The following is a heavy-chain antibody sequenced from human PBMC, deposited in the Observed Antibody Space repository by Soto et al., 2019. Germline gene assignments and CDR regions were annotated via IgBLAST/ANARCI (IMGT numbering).Heavy chain of an antibody. CDR1: GFTFSNYG. V-gene: IGHV3-30*18. CDR3: AKLYSSSSYFDY. D-gene: IGHD6-6*01. CDR2: ISYDGSNK. J-gene: IGHJ4*02. Sequence: PGGSLRLSCAASGFTFSNYGIHWVRQAPGKGLEWVAVISYDGSNKYYADSVKGRFTISRDNSKNTLYLQMNSLRAEDTAVYYCAKLYSSSSYFDYWGQGTLVTVSS.